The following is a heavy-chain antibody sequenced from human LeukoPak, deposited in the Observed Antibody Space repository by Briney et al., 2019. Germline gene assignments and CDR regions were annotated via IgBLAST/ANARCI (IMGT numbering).Heavy chain of an antibody. CDR1: GGSISSYY. CDR2: IYYSGST. D-gene: IGHD6-13*01. J-gene: IGHJ4*02. Sequence: SETLSLTCTVSGGSISSYYWSWIRQPPGKGLEWIGYIYYSGSTNYNPSLKSRVTISVDTSKNQFSLKLSSVTAADMAVYYCASWAAAAGTDRFVDYWGQGTLVTVFS. V-gene: IGHV4-59*01. CDR3: ASWAAAAGTDRFVDY.